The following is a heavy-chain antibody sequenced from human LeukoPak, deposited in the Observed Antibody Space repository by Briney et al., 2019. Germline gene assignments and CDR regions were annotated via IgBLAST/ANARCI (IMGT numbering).Heavy chain of an antibody. CDR2: IYTSGST. J-gene: IGHJ3*02. CDR3: ARDRWEGYCSGGSCQKTFDT. CDR1: GGSISSYY. V-gene: IGHV4-4*07. D-gene: IGHD2-15*01. Sequence: SETLSLTCTVSGGSISSYYWSWIRQPAGEGLEWIGRIYTSGSTNYNPSLKSRVTMSVDTSKNQFSLKLSSVTAADTAVYYCARDRWEGYCSGGSCQKTFDTWGQGTMVTVSS.